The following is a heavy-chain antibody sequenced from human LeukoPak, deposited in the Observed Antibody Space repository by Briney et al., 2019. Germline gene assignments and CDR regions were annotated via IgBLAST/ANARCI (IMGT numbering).Heavy chain of an antibody. V-gene: IGHV3-7*01. CDR3: ARTTVPAAMMNWFDP. CDR1: GFTFSSYW. D-gene: IGHD2-2*01. J-gene: IGHJ5*02. Sequence: GGSLRLSCAASGFTFSSYWMSWVRQAPGKGLEWVANIKQDGSEKYYVDSVKGRFTISRDNSKNTLYLQMGSLRAEDMAVYYCARTTVPAAMMNWFDPWGQGTLVTVSS. CDR2: IKQDGSEK.